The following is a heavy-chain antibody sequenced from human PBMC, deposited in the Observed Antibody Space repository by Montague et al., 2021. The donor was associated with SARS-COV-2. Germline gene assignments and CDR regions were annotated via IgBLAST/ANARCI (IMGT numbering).Heavy chain of an antibody. CDR3: ARRQDYFGAGSYIFDV. CDR2: IDNSGST. CDR1: GASINSDSYY. Sequence: SETLSLTCTVSGASINSDSYYRDWIRQPPGKGLEWIGSIDNSGSTSSISSLESRLTISEDTPKKQFSLRLTSVTAADTAMYYCARRQDYFGAGSYIFDVWGQGIMVTVSS. J-gene: IGHJ3*01. V-gene: IGHV4-39*01. D-gene: IGHD3-10*01.